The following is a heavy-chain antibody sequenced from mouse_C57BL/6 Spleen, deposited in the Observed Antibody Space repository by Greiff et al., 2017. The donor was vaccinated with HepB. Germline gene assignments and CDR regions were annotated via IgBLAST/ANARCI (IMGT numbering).Heavy chain of an antibody. CDR1: GFTFSHYW. CDR3: TGYYVSSYYFDY. V-gene: IGHV6-3*01. Sequence: EVMLVESGGGLVQPGGSMKLSCVASGFTFSHYWMNWVRQSPEKGLEWVAQIRLKSDNYATHYAESVKGMFTISRDDSKSRVSLQMNNLRAENTGIYYCTGYYVSSYYFDYWGQGTTLTVSS. D-gene: IGHD1-1*01. CDR2: IRLKSDNYAT. J-gene: IGHJ2*01.